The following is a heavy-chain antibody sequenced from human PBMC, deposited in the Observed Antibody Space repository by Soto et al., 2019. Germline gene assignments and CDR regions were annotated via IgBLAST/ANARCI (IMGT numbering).Heavy chain of an antibody. V-gene: IGHV3-33*01. D-gene: IGHD3-9*01. Sequence: GWSLRLSCAASGFTFSSYGMHWVRQAPGKGLEWVAVIWYDGSNKYYADSVKGRFTISRDNSKNTLYLQMNSLRAEDTAVYYCARDQYDILTGYYPNDAFDIWGQGTMVTVSS. J-gene: IGHJ3*02. CDR1: GFTFSSYG. CDR2: IWYDGSNK. CDR3: ARDQYDILTGYYPNDAFDI.